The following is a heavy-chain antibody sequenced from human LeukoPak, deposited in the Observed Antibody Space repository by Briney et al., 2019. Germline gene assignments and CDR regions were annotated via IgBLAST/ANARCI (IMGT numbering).Heavy chain of an antibody. CDR3: ARRDISSGWSFDY. D-gene: IGHD6-19*01. CDR2: IHTSGST. CDR1: GGSISNYH. V-gene: IGHV4-4*07. Sequence: SETLSLTCTVSGGSISNYHWSWIRQPAGKGLEWISQIHTSGSTNYNPPLKSRVTMAIDTPENQLSLTIRSVTAADTAVYYCARRDISSGWSFDYWGQGILVTVSS. J-gene: IGHJ4*02.